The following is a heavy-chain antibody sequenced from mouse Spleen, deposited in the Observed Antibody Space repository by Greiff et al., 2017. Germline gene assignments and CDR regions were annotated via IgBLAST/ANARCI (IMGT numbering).Heavy chain of an antibody. CDR1: GFSLTSYG. D-gene: IGHD2-1*01. CDR2: IWSGGST. CDR3: ARKLDGNYGGFAY. J-gene: IGHJ3*01. Sequence: QVQLQQSGPSLVQPSQSLSITCTVSGFSLTSYGVHWVRQSPGKGLEWLGVIWSGGSTDYNAAFISRLSISKDNSKSQVFFKMNSLQADDTAIYYCARKLDGNYGGFAYWGQGTLVTVSA. V-gene: IGHV2-2*01.